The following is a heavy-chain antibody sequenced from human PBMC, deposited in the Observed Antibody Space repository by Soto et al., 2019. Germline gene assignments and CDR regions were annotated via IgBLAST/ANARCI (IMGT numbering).Heavy chain of an antibody. J-gene: IGHJ4*02. CDR3: ARWEVVTGLDY. CDR1: GFTFSTSE. D-gene: IGHD3-22*01. Sequence: VESGGDVVQPGGSLRLSCAASGFTFSTSEMSWVRQAPGRGLEWISHISSSGDTTYYADSVKGRFTISRDNANHSLLLQMNSLTVADTAVYYCARWEVVTGLDYWGQGTLVTVSS. V-gene: IGHV3-48*03. CDR2: ISSSGDTT.